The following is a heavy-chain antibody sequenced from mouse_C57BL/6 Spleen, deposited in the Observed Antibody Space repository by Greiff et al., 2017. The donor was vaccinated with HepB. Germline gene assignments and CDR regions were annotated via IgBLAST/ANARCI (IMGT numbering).Heavy chain of an antibody. CDR2: FHPYNDDT. CDR1: GYTFTTYP. Sequence: QVQLKESGAELVKPGASVKMSCKASGYTFTTYPIEWMKQNHGKSLEWIGNFHPYNDDTKYNEKFKGKAILTVEKSSSTVYLELSRLTSDDSAVYYCARRNYVFYAMDYWGQGTSVTVSS. J-gene: IGHJ4*01. CDR3: ARRNYVFYAMDY. D-gene: IGHD1-1*01. V-gene: IGHV1-47*01.